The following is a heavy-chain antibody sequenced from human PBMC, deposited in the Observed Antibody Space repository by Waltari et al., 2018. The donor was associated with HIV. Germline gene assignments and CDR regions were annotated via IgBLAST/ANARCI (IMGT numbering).Heavy chain of an antibody. CDR3: VRDYDSSGYYSANWFDP. V-gene: IGHV3-74*03. CDR2: INNDGRNT. CDR1: GFTFRSYW. J-gene: IGHJ5*02. D-gene: IGHD3-22*01. Sequence: EVQLVESGGGLVQPGGSLRLSCVASGFTFRSYWMHWVRQGPGRGLVWVSRINNDGRNTKYAESVKGRFTISRDNAKNTLYLQMNSLRAEDTAVYSCVRDYDSSGYYSANWFDPWGQGTLVTVSS.